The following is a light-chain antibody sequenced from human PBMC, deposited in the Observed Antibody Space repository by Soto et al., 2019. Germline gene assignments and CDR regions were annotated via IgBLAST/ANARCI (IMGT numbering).Light chain of an antibody. CDR3: QQYNSYSWT. Sequence: DIQMTQSPSSLSASVGNRVTITCRASQSVSRGLAWYQQKPGKAPNLLIYDASSLESGVPSRFSGSGSGTDFTLTISSLQPDDFGTYYCQQYNSYSWTFGQGTKVDIK. J-gene: IGKJ1*01. V-gene: IGKV1-5*01. CDR2: DAS. CDR1: QSVSRG.